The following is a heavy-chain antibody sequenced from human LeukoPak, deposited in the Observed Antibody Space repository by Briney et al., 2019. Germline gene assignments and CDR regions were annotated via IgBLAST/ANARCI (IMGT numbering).Heavy chain of an antibody. D-gene: IGHD1-26*01. CDR1: GFTFSSYS. J-gene: IGHJ4*02. CDR3: ARGGSYSLAIGY. Sequence: GGSLRLSCAASGFTFSSYSMNWVRQAPGKGLEWVSYISSSSTIYYADSVKGRFTISRDNAKNSLYLQMNSLRAEDTAVYFCARGGSYSLAIGYWGQGTPVIVSS. V-gene: IGHV3-48*01. CDR2: ISSSSTI.